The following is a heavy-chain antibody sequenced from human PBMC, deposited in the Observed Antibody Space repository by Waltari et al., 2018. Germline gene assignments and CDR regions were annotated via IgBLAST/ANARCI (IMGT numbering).Heavy chain of an antibody. D-gene: IGHD2-21*02. CDR3: ARGIYGGNSRPYDH. CDR1: GGPVHSYY. V-gene: IGHV4-59*02. J-gene: IGHJ4*02. CDR2: IYYNGNT. Sequence: QVQLQESGPGLVKPSETLSLTCTVSGGPVHSYYWGWHRQPPGKGLEWIGHIYYNGNTDYNPSLKSRVTILVDTSKNQVSLKLTAVTAADTALYFCARGIYGGNSRPYDHWGQGTLVTVAS.